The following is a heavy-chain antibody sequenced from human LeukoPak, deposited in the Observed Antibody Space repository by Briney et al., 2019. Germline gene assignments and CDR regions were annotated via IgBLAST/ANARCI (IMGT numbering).Heavy chain of an antibody. J-gene: IGHJ4*02. CDR1: GFTFSVYW. CDR3: AKGGATTTVVSD. V-gene: IGHV3-7*01. CDR2: IKQDGSEI. Sequence: GGSLRLSCAASGFTFSVYWMSWVRQAPGKGLEGVANIKQDGSEIYYVDSVRGRFTISRDNAKNSLYLQMNSLRAEDTAVYYCAKGGATTTVVSDWGQGTLVTVSS. D-gene: IGHD4-23*01.